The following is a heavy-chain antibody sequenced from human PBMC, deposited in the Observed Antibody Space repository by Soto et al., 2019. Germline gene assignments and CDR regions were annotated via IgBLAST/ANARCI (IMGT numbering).Heavy chain of an antibody. CDR1: GFTFSSYG. Sequence: QVQLVESGGGVVQPGRSLRLSCAASGFTFSSYGMHWVRQAPGKGLEWVAVIWYDGSNKYYVDSVKGRFTISRDNSKNTLYLQMNSLRAEDPAVYYCARARAHLSGSYGPFDYWGQGMLVTVSS. D-gene: IGHD1-26*01. CDR3: ARARAHLSGSYGPFDY. J-gene: IGHJ4*02. V-gene: IGHV3-33*01. CDR2: IWYDGSNK.